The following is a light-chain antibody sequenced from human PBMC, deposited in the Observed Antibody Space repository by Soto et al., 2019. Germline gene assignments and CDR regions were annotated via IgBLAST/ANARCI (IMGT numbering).Light chain of an antibody. CDR3: VLYMGSGISV. V-gene: IGLV8-61*01. Sequence: VVTQEPSFSVSPGGTVTLTCGLSSGSVSTSYYPSWYQQTPGQAPRTLIYSTNSRSSGVPDRFSGSILGNKAALTITGAQADDESDYYCVLYMGSGISVFGGGTKLTVL. CDR2: STN. J-gene: IGLJ2*01. CDR1: SGSVSTSYY.